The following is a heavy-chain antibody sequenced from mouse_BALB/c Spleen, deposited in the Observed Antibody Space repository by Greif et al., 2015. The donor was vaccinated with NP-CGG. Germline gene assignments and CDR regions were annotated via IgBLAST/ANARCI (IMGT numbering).Heavy chain of an antibody. CDR2: IWSGGST. J-gene: IGHJ3*01. CDR1: GFSLTSYG. CDR3: ASQDAY. V-gene: IGHV2-4*02. Sequence: QVQLQQSGPGLVQPSQSLSITCTVSGFSLTSYGVHWVRQPPGKGLGWLGVIWSGGSTDYNAAFISRLSISKDNSKSQVFFKMNSLQADDTAIYYCASQDAYWGQGTLVTVSA.